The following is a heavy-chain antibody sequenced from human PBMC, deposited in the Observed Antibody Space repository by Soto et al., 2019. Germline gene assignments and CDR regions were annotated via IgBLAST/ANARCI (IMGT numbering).Heavy chain of an antibody. Sequence: QVQLQESGPGLVKPSQTLSLTCTVSGGSISSGDYYWSWIRQPPGKGLEWIGYIYYSGSTYYNPSLTSRATISVDTSKYQFSPKLSSVTASDTAVHYCARTNFMTTGGGADYWGQGTLVSVSS. D-gene: IGHD4-17*01. J-gene: IGHJ4*02. CDR2: IYYSGST. V-gene: IGHV4-30-4*01. CDR3: ARTNFMTTGGGADY. CDR1: GGSISSGDYY.